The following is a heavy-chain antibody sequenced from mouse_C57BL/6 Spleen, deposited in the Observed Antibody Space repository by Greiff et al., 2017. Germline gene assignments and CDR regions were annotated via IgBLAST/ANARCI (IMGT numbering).Heavy chain of an antibody. J-gene: IGHJ3*01. CDR3: TSDYYGSEAWFAY. CDR2: IYPGNSDT. Sequence: EVQLQQSGPVLARPGASVKMSCKTSGYTFTSYWMHWVKQRPGQGLEWIGAIYPGNSDTSYNQKFKGKAKLTAVTSASTAYMELSSRTNEDAAVYYCTSDYYGSEAWFAYWGQGTLVTVSA. V-gene: IGHV1-5*01. D-gene: IGHD1-1*01. CDR1: GYTFTSYW.